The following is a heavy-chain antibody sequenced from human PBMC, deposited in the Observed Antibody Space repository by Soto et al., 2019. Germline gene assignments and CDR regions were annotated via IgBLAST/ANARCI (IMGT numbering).Heavy chain of an antibody. V-gene: IGHV4-30-4*01. CDR2: IYYSGST. CDR3: ASSPSLAVAGTTFDY. Sequence: SETLSLTCTVSGGSISSGDYYWSWIRQPPGKGLEWIGYIYYSGSTYYKQSLKSRVTISVDTSKNQFSLKLSSVTAADTAVYYCASSPSLAVAGTTFDYWGQGTLVTVSS. D-gene: IGHD6-19*01. J-gene: IGHJ4*02. CDR1: GGSISSGDYY.